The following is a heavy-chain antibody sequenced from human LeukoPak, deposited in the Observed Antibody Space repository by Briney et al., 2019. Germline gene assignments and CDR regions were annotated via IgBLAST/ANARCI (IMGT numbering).Heavy chain of an antibody. V-gene: IGHV1-46*01. J-gene: IGHJ4*02. CDR3: ARDGETTVVTPRYFDY. CDR2: INPSGGST. CDR1: GYIFTTYY. Sequence: ASVKVSCKASGYIFTTYYMHRVRQAPGQGLEWMGIINPSGGSTSYAQKFQGRVTMTRDTSTSTVYMELSSLRSEDTAVYYCARDGETTVVTPRYFDYWGQGTLVTVSS. D-gene: IGHD4-23*01.